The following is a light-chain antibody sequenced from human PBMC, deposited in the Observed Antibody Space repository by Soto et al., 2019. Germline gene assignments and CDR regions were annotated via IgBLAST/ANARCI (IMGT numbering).Light chain of an antibody. CDR3: QQYGSSPT. J-gene: IGKJ4*01. CDR2: GAS. Sequence: EIVLTQSAVTLSLSPRERAPLSCRASQSVSRSYLAWYQQKPGQAPRFLIYGASSRATGIPDRLSGSGSGTDFTLTISRMEPEDFAVYYCQQYGSSPTFGGGTKVDIK. CDR1: QSVSRSY. V-gene: IGKV3-20*01.